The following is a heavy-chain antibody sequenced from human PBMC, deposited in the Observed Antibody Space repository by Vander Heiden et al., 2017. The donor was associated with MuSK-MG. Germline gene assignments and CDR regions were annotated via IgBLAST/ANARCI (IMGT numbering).Heavy chain of an antibody. J-gene: IGHJ4*02. V-gene: IGHV3-7*01. Sequence: QLVEHGGGLVQPGVALSVSGAASGFSISRYWMTWVRQAPGKGLEWLANIKQDGSEKNYVGSVKGRFTISRDNAKNSLYLQMNSLRAEDTAVYFCYAASPDYWGQGTLVTVSS. CDR1: GFSISRYW. CDR2: IKQDGSEK. D-gene: IGHD2-2*01. CDR3: YAASPDY.